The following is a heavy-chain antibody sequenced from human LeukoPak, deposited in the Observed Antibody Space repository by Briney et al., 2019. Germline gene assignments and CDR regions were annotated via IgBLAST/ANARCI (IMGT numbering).Heavy chain of an antibody. Sequence: SETLSLTCTVSGGSISSGSYYWSWIRQPAGKGLEWIGRIYTSGSTNYNPSLKSRVTISVDTSKNQFSLKLSSVTAADTAVYYCAREGIAAAGTHFDYWGQGTLVTVSS. J-gene: IGHJ4*02. CDR2: IYTSGST. CDR3: AREGIAAAGTHFDY. CDR1: GGSISSGSYY. D-gene: IGHD6-13*01. V-gene: IGHV4-61*02.